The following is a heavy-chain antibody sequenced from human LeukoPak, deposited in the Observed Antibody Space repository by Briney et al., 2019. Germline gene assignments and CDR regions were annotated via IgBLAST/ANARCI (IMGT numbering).Heavy chain of an antibody. Sequence: GGSLRLSCSASGFTFSSYAMHWVRQAPGKGLEYVSAINSNGDSTYYAYSLKGRFTISRDNSKNTLNLQMSSLRAEDTAVYYCVKETYTVTPPFDYWGQGTLVTVSS. CDR3: VKETYTVTPPFDY. D-gene: IGHD4-11*01. V-gene: IGHV3-64D*09. CDR2: INSNGDST. J-gene: IGHJ4*02. CDR1: GFTFSSYA.